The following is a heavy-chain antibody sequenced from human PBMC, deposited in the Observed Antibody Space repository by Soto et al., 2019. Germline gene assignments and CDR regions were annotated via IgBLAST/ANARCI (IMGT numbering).Heavy chain of an antibody. CDR1: GFTFSHYW. CDR3: ARDRAGGYRYGYDY. V-gene: IGHV3-7*01. J-gene: IGHJ4*02. D-gene: IGHD5-18*01. Sequence: EVQLVESGGGLVQPGGSLRLSCAASGFTFSHYWMSWVRQAPGKGLEWVANINQDGREKYYVDSVKGRFTISRDNAKNSLYLQMNSLRAEDTAVYYCARDRAGGYRYGYDYWGQGTLVTVSS. CDR2: INQDGREK.